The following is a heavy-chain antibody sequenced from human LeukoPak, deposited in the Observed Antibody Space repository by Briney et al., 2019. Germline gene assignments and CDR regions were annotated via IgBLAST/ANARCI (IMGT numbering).Heavy chain of an antibody. J-gene: IGHJ6*02. V-gene: IGHV3-74*03. CDR2: IKTDGSST. Sequence: GGSLRLSCAASGFTFSSSWMHWVRQAPGKGLVWVSRIKTDGSSTTYADSVKGRFSISRDNAKNTLYLQMNSLRAEDTAVYYCARDFRGVPSHGMDVWGQGTTVTVSS. CDR1: GFTFSSSW. CDR3: ARDFRGVPSHGMDV. D-gene: IGHD3-10*01.